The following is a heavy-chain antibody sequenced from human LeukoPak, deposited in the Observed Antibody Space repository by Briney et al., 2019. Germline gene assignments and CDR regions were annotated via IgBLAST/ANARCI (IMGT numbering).Heavy chain of an antibody. Sequence: SETLSLTCTVSGGSIISDSYYWAWIRQPPGKGLEWIASIYYSGSTYYNLSLKSRVTISVDTSRNQFSLKLSSVTAADTAVYYCARQSTIAAARIDPWGQGTLVTVSS. CDR2: IYYSGST. J-gene: IGHJ5*02. D-gene: IGHD6-25*01. CDR1: GGSIISDSYY. V-gene: IGHV4-39*01. CDR3: ARQSTIAAARIDP.